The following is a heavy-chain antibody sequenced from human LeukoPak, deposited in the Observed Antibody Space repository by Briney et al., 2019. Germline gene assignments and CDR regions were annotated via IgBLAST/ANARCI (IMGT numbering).Heavy chain of an antibody. CDR2: IWYDGSQT. D-gene: IGHD5-18*01. J-gene: IGHJ4*02. CDR3: AKDRRGFSYGYWGFDC. V-gene: IGHV3-33*06. Sequence: GGSLRLSCAAAGFSFSSYGMHWVRQAPDKGLEWVATIWYDGSQTYSADSVKGRFTISRDNSKNTVYLHMNSLRAEDTAVYYCAKDRRGFSYGYWGFDCWGQGALVTVSS. CDR1: GFSFSSYG.